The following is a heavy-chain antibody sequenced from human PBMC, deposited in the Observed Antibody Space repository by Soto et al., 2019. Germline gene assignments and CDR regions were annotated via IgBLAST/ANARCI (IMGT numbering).Heavy chain of an antibody. CDR3: ARQYYDSRDAPPAEYFQH. V-gene: IGHV5-51*01. Sequence: GESLQISCKGSGYSFTSYWIGWVRQMPGKGLEWMGIIYPGDSDTRYSPSFQGQVTISADKSISTAYLQWSSLKASDTAMYYCARQYYDSRDAPPAEYFQHWGQGTLVTVPS. D-gene: IGHD3-22*01. CDR1: GYSFTSYW. CDR2: IYPGDSDT. J-gene: IGHJ1*01.